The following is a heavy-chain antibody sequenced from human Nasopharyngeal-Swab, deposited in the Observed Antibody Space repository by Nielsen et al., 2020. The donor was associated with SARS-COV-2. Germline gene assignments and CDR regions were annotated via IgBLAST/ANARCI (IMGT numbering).Heavy chain of an antibody. CDR1: GFTFSSYW. CDR3: ARDSTIAVAGTLLYYYYYMDV. Sequence: GGSLRLSCAASGFTFSSYWMSWVRQAPGKGLEWVANIKQDGSEKYYVDSVKGRFTISRDNAKNSLYLQMNSLRAEDTAVYYCARDSTIAVAGTLLYYYYYMDVWGKGTTVTVSS. D-gene: IGHD6-19*01. V-gene: IGHV3-7*01. J-gene: IGHJ6*03. CDR2: IKQDGSEK.